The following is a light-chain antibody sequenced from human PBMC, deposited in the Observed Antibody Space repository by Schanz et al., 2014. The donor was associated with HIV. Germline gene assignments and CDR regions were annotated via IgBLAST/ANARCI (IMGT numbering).Light chain of an antibody. CDR1: SSDVGGYNY. J-gene: IGLJ2*01. V-gene: IGLV2-11*01. CDR2: DVT. CDR3: SSKATGGRAPFV. Sequence: QSALTQPRSVSGSPGQSVAISCTGTSSDVGGYNYVSWYQQHPGKAPKLMIYDVTKRPYGIPSRFSGSKSANSASLTISGLQAEDEADYYCSSKATGGRAPFVFGGGTKLTVL.